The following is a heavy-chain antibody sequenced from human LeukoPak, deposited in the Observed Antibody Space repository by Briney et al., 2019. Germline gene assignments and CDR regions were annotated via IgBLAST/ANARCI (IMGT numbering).Heavy chain of an antibody. CDR3: ARGSSGSYILDY. V-gene: IGHV1-24*01. CDR1: GYTLTELS. J-gene: IGHJ4*02. D-gene: IGHD1-26*01. CDR2: FDPEDGET. Sequence: ASVKVSCKVSGYTLTELSMHWVRQAPGKGLEWMGGFDPEDGETIYAQKFQGRVTMTEDTSTDTAYMELSSLRSEDTAVYYCARGSSGSYILDYWGQGTLVTVSS.